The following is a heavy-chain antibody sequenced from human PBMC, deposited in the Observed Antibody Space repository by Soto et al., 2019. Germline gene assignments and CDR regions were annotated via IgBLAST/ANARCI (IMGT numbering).Heavy chain of an antibody. J-gene: IGHJ6*03. CDR1: GYTFTIYC. CDR3: ARDPMAPNGFGVSYSYSSYMDV. Sequence: ASLKVSCQASGYTFTIYCISWALQAPGQGLEWMGWISAYNGNTNYAQKLQGRVTMTTDTSTSTDYMELRSLRSDDTAVYYCARDPMAPNGFGVSYSYSSYMDVWGKGNTLTISS. V-gene: IGHV1-18*01. D-gene: IGHD3-10*01. CDR2: ISAYNGNT.